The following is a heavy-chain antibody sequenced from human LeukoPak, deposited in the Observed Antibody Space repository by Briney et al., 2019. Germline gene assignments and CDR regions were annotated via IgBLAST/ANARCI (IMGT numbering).Heavy chain of an antibody. CDR2: IYYSGST. CDR3: ARDPLSSSSWSFDY. Sequence: SETLSLTCTVSGGSISSGDYYWSWIRQPPGKGLEWIGYIYYSGSTYYNPSLKSRVTISVDTSKNQFSLKLSSVTAADTAVYYCARDPLSSSSWSFDYWGQGTLVTVSS. D-gene: IGHD6-13*01. V-gene: IGHV4-30-4*02. CDR1: GGSISSGDYY. J-gene: IGHJ4*02.